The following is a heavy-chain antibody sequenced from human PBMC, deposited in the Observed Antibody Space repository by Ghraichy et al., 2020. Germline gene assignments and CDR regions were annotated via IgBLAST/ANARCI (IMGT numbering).Heavy chain of an antibody. CDR2: IYHNGNI. J-gene: IGHJ4*02. CDR3: TYSSGWYRFDS. Sequence: SETLSLTCAVSGGSISSYNWWNWVRQPPGKGLEWIGEIYHNGNINNNPSLKSRVTMSVDHSKNQFSLRLTSVTAADTAVYFCTYSSGWYRFDSWGQGTLITVSS. D-gene: IGHD6-19*01. V-gene: IGHV4-4*02. CDR1: GGSISSYNW.